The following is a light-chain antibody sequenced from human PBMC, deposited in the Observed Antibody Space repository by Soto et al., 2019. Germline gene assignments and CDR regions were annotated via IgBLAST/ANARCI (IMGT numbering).Light chain of an antibody. CDR2: EAS. CDR3: RQRRLWLT. V-gene: IGKV3-11*01. J-gene: IGKJ4*01. CDR1: ESVGTY. Sequence: EIVLSQSPAILSLSPGDRATLSCRASESVGTYVAWYQQKPGQPPRLLIYEASIRAAGVPDRFSGGGSGTDFTLTISTLEPEDFAIYYCRQRRLWLTFGGGTKVEI.